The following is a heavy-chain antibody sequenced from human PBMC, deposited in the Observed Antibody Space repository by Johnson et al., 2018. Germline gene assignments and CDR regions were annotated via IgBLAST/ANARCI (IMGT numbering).Heavy chain of an antibody. V-gene: IGHV3-NL1*01. Sequence: VQLVESGGGVVQPGRSLRLSCGASGFSFSVYGMHWVRQAPGKGLEWVSVIYSGGRTYYADSVNGRFTISRDNAKNSLYLQMNSLRAEDTAVYYFARDLSYGRSSVYYYYGMDVWGQGTTVTVSS. CDR1: GFSFSVYG. J-gene: IGHJ6*02. CDR2: IYSGGRT. D-gene: IGHD6-6*01. CDR3: ARDLSYGRSSVYYYYGMDV.